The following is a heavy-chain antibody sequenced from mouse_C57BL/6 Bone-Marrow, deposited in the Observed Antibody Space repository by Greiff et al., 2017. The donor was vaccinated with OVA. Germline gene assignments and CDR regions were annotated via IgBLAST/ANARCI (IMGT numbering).Heavy chain of an antibody. CDR2: IYPRDGST. V-gene: IGHV1-85*01. Sequence: VQLKESGPELVKPGASVKLSCKASGYTFTSYDINWVKQRPGQGLEWIGWIYPRDGSTKYNEKFKGKATVTVDTSSSTAYMELHSLTSEDSAVYFCARWRNDGYSAWFAYWGQGTLVTVSA. CDR1: GYTFTSYD. D-gene: IGHD2-3*01. J-gene: IGHJ3*01. CDR3: ARWRNDGYSAWFAY.